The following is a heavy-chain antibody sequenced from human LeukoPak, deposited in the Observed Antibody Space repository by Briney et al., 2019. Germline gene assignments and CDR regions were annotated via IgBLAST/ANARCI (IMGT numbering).Heavy chain of an antibody. Sequence: PGGSLRLSCAASGFTFSRHSINWVRQAPGKGLERVSSISSSSSYIYYADSVKGRFTISRDNAKNSLYLQMNSLRAEDTAVYYCARAQAEWELRSGWFDPWGQGTLVTVSS. V-gene: IGHV3-21*01. CDR2: ISSSSSYI. CDR3: ARAQAEWELRSGWFDP. CDR1: GFTFSRHS. D-gene: IGHD1-26*01. J-gene: IGHJ5*02.